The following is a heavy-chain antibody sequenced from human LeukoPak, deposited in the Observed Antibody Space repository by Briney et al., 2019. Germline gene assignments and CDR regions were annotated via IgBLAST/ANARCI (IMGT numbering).Heavy chain of an antibody. Sequence: PGGSLRLSYAASGFTVSSNYMSWVRQAPGKGLEWVSVIYSGGSTYYADSVKGRFTISRDNSKNTLYLQMNSLRAEDTAVYYCAREVSPLPGDYYGMDVWGQGTTVTVSS. D-gene: IGHD3-10*01. CDR1: GFTVSSNY. CDR2: IYSGGST. J-gene: IGHJ6*02. CDR3: AREVSPLPGDYYGMDV. V-gene: IGHV3-66*01.